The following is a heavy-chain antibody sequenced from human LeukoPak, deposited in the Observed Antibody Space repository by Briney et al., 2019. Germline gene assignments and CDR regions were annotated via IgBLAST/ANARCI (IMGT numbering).Heavy chain of an antibody. D-gene: IGHD3-16*02. Sequence: SETLSLTCTVSGYSLSSGYYWGWIRQPPGKGLEWIGSIYHSGSTYYNPSLKSRVTISVDTSKNQFSLKLSSVTAADTAVYYCARDRRGGTYYDYVWGSYHDAFDIWGQGTMVTVSS. V-gene: IGHV4-38-2*02. CDR1: GYSLSSGYY. J-gene: IGHJ3*02. CDR2: IYHSGST. CDR3: ARDRRGGTYYDYVWGSYHDAFDI.